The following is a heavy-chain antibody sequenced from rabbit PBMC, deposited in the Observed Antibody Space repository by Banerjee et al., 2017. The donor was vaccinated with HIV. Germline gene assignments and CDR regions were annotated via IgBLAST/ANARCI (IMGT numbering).Heavy chain of an antibody. CDR1: GFSFRNKYV. Sequence: QEQLEESGGDLVKPEGSLTLTCTASGFSFRNKYVMCWVRQAPGKGLEWIACIGAGSGSAYYATWAKGRFTISKTSSTTVTLQMTSLTAADTATYFCARDAGYAGSNLWGQGTLVTVS. D-gene: IGHD4-2*01. CDR2: IGAGSGSA. J-gene: IGHJ4*01. V-gene: IGHV1S45*01. CDR3: ARDAGYAGSNL.